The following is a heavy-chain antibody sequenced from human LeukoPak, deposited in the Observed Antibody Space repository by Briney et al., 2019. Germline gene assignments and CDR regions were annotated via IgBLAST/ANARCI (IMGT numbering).Heavy chain of an antibody. D-gene: IGHD3-16*01. J-gene: IGHJ4*02. CDR3: ARGLRGGNTYFDY. CDR2: IYYSGST. V-gene: IGHV4-30-4*08. Sequence: PSQTLSLTCTVSGGSISSGDYYWSWIRQPPGKGLEWIGYIYYSGSTYYNPSLKSRVTISVDTSKNQFSLKLSSVTAADTAVYYCARGLRGGNTYFDYWGQGTLVTVSS. CDR1: GGSISSGDYY.